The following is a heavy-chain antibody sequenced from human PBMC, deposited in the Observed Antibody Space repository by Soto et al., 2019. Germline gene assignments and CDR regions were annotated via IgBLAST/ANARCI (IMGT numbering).Heavy chain of an antibody. J-gene: IGHJ6*02. D-gene: IGHD3-10*01. V-gene: IGHV4-4*07. Sequence: QVQLQESGPGLVKPSETLSLTCTVSGGSISSYYWSWIRQPAGKGLEWIGRIYTSGSTNYNPSLKSRVTMSVDTSKTQFSLKLSSVTAADTAVYYCARERVRLWFGKIPYYYYGMDVWGQGTKVTVSS. CDR1: GGSISSYY. CDR3: ARERVRLWFGKIPYYYYGMDV. CDR2: IYTSGST.